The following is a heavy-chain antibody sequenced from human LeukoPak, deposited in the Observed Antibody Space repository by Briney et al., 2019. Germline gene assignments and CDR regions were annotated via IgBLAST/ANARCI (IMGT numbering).Heavy chain of an antibody. J-gene: IGHJ6*03. Sequence: SVKVSCKASGGTFSSYAISWVRQAPGQGLEWMGGIIPIFGTANYAQKFQGRVTITTDESTSTAYMELSSLRSEDTAVYYCAGKYSSSPYCYYYYMDVWGKGTTVTVSS. CDR1: GGTFSSYA. CDR2: IIPIFGTA. V-gene: IGHV1-69*05. CDR3: AGKYSSSPYCYYYYMDV. D-gene: IGHD6-6*01.